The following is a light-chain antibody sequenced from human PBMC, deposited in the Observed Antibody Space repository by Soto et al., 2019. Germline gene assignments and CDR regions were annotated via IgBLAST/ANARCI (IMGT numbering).Light chain of an antibody. J-gene: IGKJ2*01. CDR2: GAS. CDR1: RSVSSRY. CDR3: HQYGYSPNT. Sequence: EIVLTQSPGTLSLSPGEGATLSCRASRSVSSRYLAWYQQKPGQAPRLLIYGASSRATGIPDRFSGSGSGTDFTLTISRLEPEDFAVYHCHQYGYSPNTFGQVTKLEIK. V-gene: IGKV3-20*01.